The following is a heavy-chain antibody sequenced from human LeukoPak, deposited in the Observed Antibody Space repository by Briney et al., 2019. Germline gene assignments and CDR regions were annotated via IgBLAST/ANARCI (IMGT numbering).Heavy chain of an antibody. V-gene: IGHV4-59*08. Sequence: PSETLSLTCTVSGGSISSYYWSWLRQPPGKGLEWIGYIYYSGSTNYNPSLKSRVTISVDTSKNQFSLKLSSVTAADTAVYYCARHLEAGSSSWFDPWGQGTLVTVSS. D-gene: IGHD3-10*01. CDR1: GGSISSYY. J-gene: IGHJ5*02. CDR3: ARHLEAGSSSWFDP. CDR2: IYYSGST.